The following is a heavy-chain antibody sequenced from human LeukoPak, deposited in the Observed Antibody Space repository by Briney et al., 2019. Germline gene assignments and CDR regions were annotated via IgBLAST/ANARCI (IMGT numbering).Heavy chain of an antibody. D-gene: IGHD5-24*01. J-gene: IGHJ4*02. CDR1: GFTFSGYW. V-gene: IGHV3-7*01. CDR2: IKPDGSER. Sequence: GGSLRLSCAASGFTFSGYWMSWVRQAPGKGLEWVADIKPDGSERYYVDSVKGRFTISRDNAKNSLYLQMDSLRAEDTAVYCCARGRGVDYWGRGTLVTVSS. CDR3: ARGRGVDY.